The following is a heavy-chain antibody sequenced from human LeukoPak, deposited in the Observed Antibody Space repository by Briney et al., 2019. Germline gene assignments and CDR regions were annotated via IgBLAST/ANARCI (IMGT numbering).Heavy chain of an antibody. CDR2: IRSKVYGGTT. D-gene: IGHD4-11*01. V-gene: IGHV3-49*04. CDR3: TRRGNYDYFDS. CDR1: GFTFGDYA. J-gene: IGHJ4*02. Sequence: QPGRPLRLSCTGSGFTFGDYAMGWVLQAPGRGLEWVGFIRSKVYGGTTEYGASVKGRFIISRDDSKSIAYLQMNSLKIEDTAVYYCTRRGNYDYFDSWGQGTLVTVSS.